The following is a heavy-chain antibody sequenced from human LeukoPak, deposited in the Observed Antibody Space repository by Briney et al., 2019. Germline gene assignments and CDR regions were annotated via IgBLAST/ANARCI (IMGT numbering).Heavy chain of an antibody. CDR3: ARLFRDLSYSNWFDP. CDR1: GYTFTGYY. J-gene: IGHJ5*02. D-gene: IGHD1-26*01. CDR2: INPNSGGT. V-gene: IGHV1-2*02. Sequence: ASVKVSCKASGYTFTGYYMHWVRQAPGQRLEWMGWINPNSGGTNYAQKFQGRVTMTRDTSISTAYMELSRLRSDDTAVYYCARLFRDLSYSNWFDPWGQGTLVTVSS.